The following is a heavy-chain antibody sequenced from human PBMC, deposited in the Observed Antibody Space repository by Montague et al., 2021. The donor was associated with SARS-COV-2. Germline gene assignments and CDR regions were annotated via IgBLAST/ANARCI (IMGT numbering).Heavy chain of an antibody. Sequence: CAISGDSVSSTAAAWNWIRQSPSRGLEWLGRTYYRSEWHTDYAVSVEGRLAIDADTSKNQFSLQLHSVTPEGSAVDYCASGWTLFDWGQGTLVTVSS. D-gene: IGHD6-19*01. CDR3: ASGWTLFD. CDR1: GDSVSSTAAA. CDR2: TYYRSEWHT. V-gene: IGHV6-1*01. J-gene: IGHJ4*02.